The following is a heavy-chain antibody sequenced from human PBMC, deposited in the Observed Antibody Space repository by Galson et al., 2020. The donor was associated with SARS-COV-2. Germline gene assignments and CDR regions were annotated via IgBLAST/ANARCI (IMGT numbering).Heavy chain of an antibody. V-gene: IGHV5-10-1*01. CDR2: IDPSDSYT. Sequence: GESLKISCKGSGYSFTSYWISWVRQMPGKGLEWMGRIDPSDSYTNYSPSFQGHVTISADKSLSTAYLQWSSLKASDTAMDYCAWWRTDFWRGYHDYWGQGTLVTVSS. J-gene: IGHJ4*02. CDR3: AWWRTDFWRGYHDY. D-gene: IGHD3-3*01. CDR1: GYSFTSYW.